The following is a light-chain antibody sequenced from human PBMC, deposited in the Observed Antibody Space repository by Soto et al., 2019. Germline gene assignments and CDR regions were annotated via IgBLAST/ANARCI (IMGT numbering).Light chain of an antibody. Sequence: QSALTQPASVSGSPGQSITISCTGTSSDVGGYNYVSRYQQHPGKAPKLMIYEVSNRPSGVSNRFSGSKSGNTASPTISGLQAEDEADYYCSSYTSSSTRVFGTGTKVTV. V-gene: IGLV2-14*01. CDR1: SSDVGGYNY. J-gene: IGLJ1*01. CDR2: EVS. CDR3: SSYTSSSTRV.